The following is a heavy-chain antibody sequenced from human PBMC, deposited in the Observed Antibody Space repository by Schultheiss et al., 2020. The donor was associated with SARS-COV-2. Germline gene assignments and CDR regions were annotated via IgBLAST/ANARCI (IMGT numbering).Heavy chain of an antibody. CDR2: ISAYNGNT. V-gene: IGHV1-18*01. CDR3: ARDGNALGYCSSTSCYNWFDP. CDR1: GYTLTELS. Sequence: ASVKVSCKVSGYTLTELSMHWVRQAPGQGLEWMGWISAYNGNTNYAQKLQGRVTMTTDTSTSTAYMELRSLRSDDTAVYYCARDGNALGYCSSTSCYNWFDPWGQGTLVTVSS. D-gene: IGHD2-2*03. J-gene: IGHJ5*02.